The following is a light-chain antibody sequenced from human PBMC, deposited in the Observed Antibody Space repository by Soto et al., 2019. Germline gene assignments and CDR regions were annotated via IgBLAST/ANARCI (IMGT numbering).Light chain of an antibody. CDR2: DVS. J-gene: IGLJ1*01. CDR3: SSYTSSLSYV. Sequence: QSALTQPASVSGSPGQSITISCTGTSSDVGGYNYVSWYQQHPGKAPKLMIYDVSNRPSGVSNRFSGSKSGITASLTISGLQAEDEADYYCSSYTSSLSYVFGTGTKLTVL. CDR1: SSDVGGYNY. V-gene: IGLV2-14*01.